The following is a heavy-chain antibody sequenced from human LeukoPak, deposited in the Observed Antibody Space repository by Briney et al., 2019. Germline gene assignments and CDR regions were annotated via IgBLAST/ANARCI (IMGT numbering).Heavy chain of an antibody. CDR2: ISSSTNGDAT. D-gene: IGHD3-3*02. CDR3: VKGRTFSRDAFDI. CDR1: GFTFSSYA. Sequence: GGSLRLSCSASGFTFSSYASHWVRQAPGKGLEYVSAISSSTNGDATYYADSVKGRFTISRDNSKNTLYLQMGSLRAEDTAVYYCVKGRTFSRDAFDIWGQGTMVTVSS. V-gene: IGHV3-64D*06. J-gene: IGHJ3*02.